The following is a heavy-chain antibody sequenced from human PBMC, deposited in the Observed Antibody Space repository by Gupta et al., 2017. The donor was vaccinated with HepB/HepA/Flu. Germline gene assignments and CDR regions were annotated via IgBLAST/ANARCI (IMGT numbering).Heavy chain of an antibody. V-gene: IGHV3-48*02. CDR1: GFTFRDSA. J-gene: IGHJ4*02. Sequence: EVQLVASGGGLVQPGGSLRLPCSASGFTFRDSAMHWVRQAPGKGLEWVSYINSSSQTTFYADSVKGRFIISRDNVKNSLFLQMNRLRDEDTAIYYCTRDDYWGQGTLVTVSS. CDR3: TRDDY. CDR2: INSSSQTT.